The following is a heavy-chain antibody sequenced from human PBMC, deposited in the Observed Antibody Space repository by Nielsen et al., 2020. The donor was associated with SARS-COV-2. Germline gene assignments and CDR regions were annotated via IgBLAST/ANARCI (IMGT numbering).Heavy chain of an antibody. J-gene: IGHJ3*01. Sequence: SETLSLTCAVSGGSISSSYWWSWVRQPPGKGLEWLGEIYHNGNTNYKPSLKSRVIISVDKSKNQFSLKLRSVTAADAAVYYCARDGHDYGDYVDAFDLWGQGTMVTVSS. CDR3: ARDGHDYGDYVDAFDL. CDR1: GGSISSSYW. CDR2: IYHNGNT. V-gene: IGHV4-4*02. D-gene: IGHD4-17*01.